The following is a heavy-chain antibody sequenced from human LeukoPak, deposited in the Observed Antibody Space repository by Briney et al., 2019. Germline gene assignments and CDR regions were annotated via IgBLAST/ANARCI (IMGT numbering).Heavy chain of an antibody. CDR3: AIPGIAVAGRFDY. J-gene: IGHJ4*02. Sequence: ASVKVSCKASGGTFSSYAISWVRRAPGQGLEWMGRIIPIFGTANYAQKFQGRVTITTDESTSTAYMELSSLRSEDTAVYYCAIPGIAVAGRFDYWGQGTLVTVSS. V-gene: IGHV1-69*05. CDR1: GGTFSSYA. D-gene: IGHD6-19*01. CDR2: IIPIFGTA.